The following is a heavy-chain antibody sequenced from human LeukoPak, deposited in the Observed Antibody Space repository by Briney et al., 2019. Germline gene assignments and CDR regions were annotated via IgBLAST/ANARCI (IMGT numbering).Heavy chain of an antibody. Sequence: SETLSLTCAVYGGSFSGYYWSWIRQPPGKGLEWIGEINHSGSTNYNASLKSRVTISVDTSRNQFSLKLSSVTAADTAVYYCARRRDGYNEDFFDYWGQGTLVTVSS. CDR3: ARRRDGYNEDFFDY. CDR1: GGSFSGYY. CDR2: INHSGST. V-gene: IGHV4-34*01. D-gene: IGHD5-24*01. J-gene: IGHJ4*02.